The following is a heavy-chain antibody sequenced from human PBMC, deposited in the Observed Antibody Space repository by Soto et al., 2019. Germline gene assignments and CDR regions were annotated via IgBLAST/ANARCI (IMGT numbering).Heavy chain of an antibody. CDR3: TTDTTVTTADKRFDP. J-gene: IGHJ5*02. CDR1: GCTFSNAC. Sequence: GGSLRLSCAASGCTFSNACMSWVRQAPGKGLEWVGRIKSKTDGGTTDYAAPVKGRFTISRDDSKNTLYLQMNSLKTEDTAVYYCTTDTTVTTADKRFDPWGQGTLVTVSS. V-gene: IGHV3-15*01. CDR2: IKSKTDGGTT. D-gene: IGHD4-17*01.